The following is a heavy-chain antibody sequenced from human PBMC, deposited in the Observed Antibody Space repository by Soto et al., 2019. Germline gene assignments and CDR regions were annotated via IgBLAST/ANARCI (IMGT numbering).Heavy chain of an antibody. Sequence: LRLSCAASGFTVSTDYMTWVRQAPGKGLEWVSLIYSGGNTYYADSVRGRFTISRDNSKNTLYLHMNSLRAEDTAVYYCARGAEGPGGSWGQGTLVTVSS. CDR1: GFTVSTDY. V-gene: IGHV3-53*01. CDR2: IYSGGNT. J-gene: IGHJ5*02. CDR3: ARGAEGPGGS. D-gene: IGHD5-12*01.